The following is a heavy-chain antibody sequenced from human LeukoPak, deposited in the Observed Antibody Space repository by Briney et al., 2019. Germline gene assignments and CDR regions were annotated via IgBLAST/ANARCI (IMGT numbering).Heavy chain of an antibody. CDR3: AKDPSRYSGSYVPSGAFDI. J-gene: IGHJ3*02. CDR2: ISGSGDST. V-gene: IGHV3-23*01. CDR1: GFTFSSYA. Sequence: PGGSLRLSCAASGFTFSSYAMSWVRQAPGKGLEWVSAISGSGDSTYYADSVKGRFTISRDNSKNTLYLQMNSLRAEDTAVYYCAKDPSRYSGSYVPSGAFDIWGQGTMVTVSS. D-gene: IGHD1-26*01.